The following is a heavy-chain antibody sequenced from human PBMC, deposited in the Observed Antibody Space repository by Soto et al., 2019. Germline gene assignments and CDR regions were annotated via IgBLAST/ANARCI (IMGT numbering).Heavy chain of an antibody. V-gene: IGHV1-69*06. CDR2: IIPIFGTA. D-gene: IGHD3-22*01. CDR3: ARDGYYYDSLNWFDP. Sequence: SVEVSCKASGGTFSSYAISWVRQAPGQGLEWMGGIIPIFGTANYAQKFQGRVTITADKSTSTAYMELSSLRSEDTAVYYCARDGYYYDSLNWFDPWGQGTLVTVSS. CDR1: GGTFSSYA. J-gene: IGHJ5*02.